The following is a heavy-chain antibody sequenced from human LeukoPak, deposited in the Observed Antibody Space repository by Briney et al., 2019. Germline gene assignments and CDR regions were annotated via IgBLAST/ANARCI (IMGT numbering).Heavy chain of an antibody. CDR2: SNPTSGDP. D-gene: IGHD6-25*01. J-gene: IGHJ3*02. V-gene: IGHV1-46*01. CDR3: ARYGFSSVWQGGWHAFDI. CDR1: GYTFTSYY. Sequence: GASVKVSCKASGYTFTSYYVHWVRQAPGQGLEWMGISNPTSGDPDYAQNFQGRVTMTRDMSTSTVYMELSSLRYEDTAVYYCARYGFSSVWQGGWHAFDIWGLGTMVTVSS.